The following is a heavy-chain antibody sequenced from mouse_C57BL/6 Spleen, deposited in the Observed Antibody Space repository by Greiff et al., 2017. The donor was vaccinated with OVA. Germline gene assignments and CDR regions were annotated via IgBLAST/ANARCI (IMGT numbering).Heavy chain of an antibody. CDR3: ARYGYDEGDY. D-gene: IGHD2-2*01. CDR2: ISYDGSN. V-gene: IGHV3-6*01. Sequence: ESGPGLVKPSQSLSLTCSVTGYSITSGYYWNWIRQFPGNKLEWMGYISYDGSNNYHPSLKNRISITRDTSKNQFFLKLNSVTTEDTATYYCARYGYDEGDYWGQGTTLTVSS. CDR1: GYSITSGYY. J-gene: IGHJ2*01.